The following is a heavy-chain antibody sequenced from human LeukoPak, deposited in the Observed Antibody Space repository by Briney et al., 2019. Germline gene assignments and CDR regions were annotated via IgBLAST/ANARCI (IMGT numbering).Heavy chain of an antibody. J-gene: IGHJ6*03. CDR1: GFTFNNYN. Sequence: GGSLRLSCAASGFTFNNYNMHWVRQAPGKGLEWVAVISYDGSNKYYADSVKGRFTISRDNSKNTLYLQMNSLRAEDTAVYYCAKAENMDVWGKGTTVTVSS. CDR3: AKAENMDV. CDR2: ISYDGSNK. V-gene: IGHV3-30*19.